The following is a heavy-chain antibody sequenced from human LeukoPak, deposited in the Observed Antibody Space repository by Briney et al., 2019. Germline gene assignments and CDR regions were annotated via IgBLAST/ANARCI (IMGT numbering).Heavy chain of an antibody. D-gene: IGHD3-22*01. CDR3: ARGPYYDSPLYYFDY. CDR1: GDSVSSNSAA. Sequence: SQTLSLTCATSGDSVSSNSAAWNWIRQSPSRGLEWLGRTYYRSKWYNDYAVSVKSRITINPDTSKNQFSMHLNSVTPEDTAVYYCARGPYYDSPLYYFDYWGQGTLVTVSS. J-gene: IGHJ4*02. V-gene: IGHV6-1*01. CDR2: TYYRSKWYN.